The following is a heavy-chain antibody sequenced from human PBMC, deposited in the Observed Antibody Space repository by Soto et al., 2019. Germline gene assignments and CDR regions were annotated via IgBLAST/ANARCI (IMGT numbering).Heavy chain of an antibody. CDR3: ARHIAAAGLYYFDY. J-gene: IGHJ4*02. CDR2: INSDGSST. Sequence: PGVSLRLSFAASGFTFSSYWMHWVRQAPGKGLVWVSLINSDGSSTSYADSVKGRFTISRDNAKNTLYLQMNSLRAEDTAVYYCARHIAAAGLYYFDYWGQGT. V-gene: IGHV3-74*01. CDR1: GFTFSSYW. D-gene: IGHD6-13*01.